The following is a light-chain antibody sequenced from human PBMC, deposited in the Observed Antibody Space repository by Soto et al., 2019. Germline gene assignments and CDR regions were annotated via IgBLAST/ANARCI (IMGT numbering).Light chain of an antibody. CDR2: GAS. V-gene: IGKV3-20*01. J-gene: IGKJ3*01. CDR1: QSVSSSY. CDR3: QQYGSSPLFT. Sequence: EIVLTQSPGTLSLSPGERATLSCRASQSVSSSYLAWYQQKPGQAPRLLIYGASSRATGLPDRFSGSGSGADVTLTISRLEPEDFAEYYCQQYGSSPLFTFGPGTKVDIK.